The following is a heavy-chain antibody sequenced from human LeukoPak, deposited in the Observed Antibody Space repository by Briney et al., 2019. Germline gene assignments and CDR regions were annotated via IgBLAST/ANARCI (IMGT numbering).Heavy chain of an antibody. CDR1: DGSISRGGYC. V-gene: IGHV4-31*03. Sequence: SQTLSLTCTVSDGSISRGGYCWSWIRQHPGKGLEWIGYIDYSGSTFYNPSLKSRLTMSIDTSKNQFSLKLSSVTAADTAVYYCAADTSGYRIFNYWGQGTLVTVSS. D-gene: IGHD3-22*01. CDR3: AADTSGYRIFNY. J-gene: IGHJ4*02. CDR2: IDYSGST.